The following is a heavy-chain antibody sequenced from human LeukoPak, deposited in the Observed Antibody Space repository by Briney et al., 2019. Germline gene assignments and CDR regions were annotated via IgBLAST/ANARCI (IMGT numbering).Heavy chain of an antibody. V-gene: IGHV3-48*02. J-gene: IGHJ3*02. CDR1: GFTFSSYS. Sequence: GGSLRLSCAASGFTFSSYSMNWVRQAPGKGLEWVSYISSSSSTIYYADSVKGRFTISRDNAKNLLYLQMNSLRDEDTAVYYCARLRSYAFDIWGQGTVVTVSS. CDR3: ARLRSYAFDI. CDR2: ISSSSSTI.